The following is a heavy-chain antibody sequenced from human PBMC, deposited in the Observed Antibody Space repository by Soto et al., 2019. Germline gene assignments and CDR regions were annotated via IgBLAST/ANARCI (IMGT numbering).Heavy chain of an antibody. D-gene: IGHD2-15*01. CDR1: GFTFSSYG. CDR2: IWYDGSNK. J-gene: IGHJ6*03. V-gene: IGHV3-33*01. CDR3: ARDSYCSGGSCPPMARYYYYMDV. Sequence: QVQLVESGGGVVQPGRSLRLSCAASGFTFSSYGMHWVRQAPGKGLEWVAVIWYDGSNKYYEDSVKGRFTISRDNSKTRLYLQMNSLRAEDTAVYYCARDSYCSGGSCPPMARYYYYMDVWGKGTTVTVSS.